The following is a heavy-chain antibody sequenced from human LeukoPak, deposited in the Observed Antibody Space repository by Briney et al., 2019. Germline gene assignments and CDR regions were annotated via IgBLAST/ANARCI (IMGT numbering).Heavy chain of an antibody. CDR2: IWYDGSNK. CDR3: ARESTVTTYLNWFDP. J-gene: IGHJ5*02. Sequence: GGSLRLSCAASGFTFSSYGMHWVRQAPGKGLEWVAVIWYDGSNKYYADSVKGRFTISRYNSKNTLYLQMNSLRAEDTAVYYCARESTVTTYLNWFDPWGQGTLVTVSS. D-gene: IGHD4-11*01. CDR1: GFTFSSYG. V-gene: IGHV3-33*01.